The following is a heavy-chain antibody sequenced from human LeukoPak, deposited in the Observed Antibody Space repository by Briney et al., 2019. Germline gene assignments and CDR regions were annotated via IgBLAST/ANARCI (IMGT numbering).Heavy chain of an antibody. CDR1: GFTFSKYW. CDR2: INTDGTVT. D-gene: IGHD6-19*01. CDR3: ATTQWLAPPPDS. V-gene: IGHV3-74*01. J-gene: IGHJ4*02. Sequence: GGSLRLSCAASGFTFSKYWMLWVRQAPGKGLQSVSRINTDGTVTTYADSVKGRFTASRDNADNTMFLQMNSVRDEDTAVYYCATTQWLAPPPDSWGQGTPVTVSS.